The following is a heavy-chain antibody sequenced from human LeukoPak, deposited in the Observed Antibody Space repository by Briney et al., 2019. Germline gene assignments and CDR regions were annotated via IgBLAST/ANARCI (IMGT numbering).Heavy chain of an antibody. CDR3: VKSLLGHCDSIICHYFDY. Sequence: GGCLRLPCSASGFTFSSYAMHGVRLAPGEGLEYGSGFGNSGGSTYYADLVKGRFTISRDNSKNTLSLQMSSLRAEDTAVYYCVKSLLGHCDSIICHYFDYWGQGTLVTVSS. D-gene: IGHD2-2*01. CDR1: GFTFSSYA. J-gene: IGHJ4*02. V-gene: IGHV3-64D*09. CDR2: FGNSGGST.